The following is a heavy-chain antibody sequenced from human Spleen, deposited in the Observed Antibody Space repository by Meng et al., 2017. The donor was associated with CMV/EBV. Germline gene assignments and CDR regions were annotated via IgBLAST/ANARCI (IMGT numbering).Heavy chain of an antibody. Sequence: SETLSLTCTGASLNSYYWAWIRQPPGKGLEWIGNVYYSGVTFDNPSFRSRVTMSADTSKNQFSLSLSSVAAADTAVYYCARETAGYYNDYGLDVWGQGTAVTVSS. D-gene: IGHD5-18*01. J-gene: IGHJ6*02. V-gene: IGHV4-59*12. CDR2: VYYSGVT. CDR3: ARETAGYYNDYGLDV. CDR1: ASLNSYY.